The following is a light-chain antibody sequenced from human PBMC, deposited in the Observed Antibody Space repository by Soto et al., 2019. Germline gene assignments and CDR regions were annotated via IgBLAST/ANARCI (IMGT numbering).Light chain of an antibody. Sequence: EVVLTHSPATLSWSPGEGATLSCRASQSICNYLAWYQQKPGQAPRLLIYATSNRATGIPARFSGSGSGKDLTLTISSLQSEDFAVYYCQKYDKWLWTVGHRTKVDIK. CDR2: ATS. CDR3: QKYDKWLWT. V-gene: IGKV3-11*01. J-gene: IGKJ1*01. CDR1: QSICNY.